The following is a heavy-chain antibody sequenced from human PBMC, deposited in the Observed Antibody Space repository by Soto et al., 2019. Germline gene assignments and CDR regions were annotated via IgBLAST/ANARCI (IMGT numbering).Heavy chain of an antibody. CDR1: GYTFTSYY. V-gene: IGHV1-46*01. J-gene: IGHJ6*02. D-gene: IGHD5-18*01. CDR3: ARDKKGYSYGYYYYYGMDV. CDR2: INPSGGST. Sequence: ASGKVSCKASGYTFTSYYMHWVRQAPGQGLEWMGIINPSGGSTSYAQKFQGRVTMTRDTSTSTVYMELSSLRSEDTAVYYCARDKKGYSYGYYYYYGMDVWGQGTTVTVSS.